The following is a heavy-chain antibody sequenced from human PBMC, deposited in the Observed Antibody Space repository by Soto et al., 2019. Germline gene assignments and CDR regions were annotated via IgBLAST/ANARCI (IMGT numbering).Heavy chain of an antibody. Sequence: QVQLQQWGAGLLKPSETLSLTCAVYGGSFSGYYWSWIRQPPGKGLEWIGEINHSGCTNYNQTLKSRVTISVDTSKNQFSLKLSSVTAADTAVYYCAREAPYYDFWSGYPNPSNFDYWGQGTLVTVSS. V-gene: IGHV4-34*01. J-gene: IGHJ4*02. CDR3: AREAPYYDFWSGYPNPSNFDY. CDR1: GGSFSGYY. CDR2: INHSGCT. D-gene: IGHD3-3*01.